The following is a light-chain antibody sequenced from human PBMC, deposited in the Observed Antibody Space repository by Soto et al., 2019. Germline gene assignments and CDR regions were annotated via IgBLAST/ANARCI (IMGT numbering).Light chain of an antibody. Sequence: EIVMTQSPDTLSVSPGERSTLSCRASQSVDSHLVWYQQKPGQAPRLLIFAASNRATGIPVRFSGSGSGTDFTLAINRLEPDDFAVYYCQQRSDWPITFGQGTRLEIK. CDR3: QQRSDWPIT. CDR1: QSVDSH. CDR2: AAS. J-gene: IGKJ5*01. V-gene: IGKV3-11*01.